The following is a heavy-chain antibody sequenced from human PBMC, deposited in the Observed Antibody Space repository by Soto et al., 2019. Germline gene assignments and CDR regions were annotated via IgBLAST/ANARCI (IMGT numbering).Heavy chain of an antibody. CDR1: GSLRGYY. D-gene: IGHD4-17*01. V-gene: IGHV4-34*01. CDR3: ARAYDYRDPRDALDT. CDR2: IDHSGST. J-gene: IGHJ3*02. Sequence: SETLSFACGISGSLRGYYWNWIRLSPGKGLEWVGKIDHSGSTKYNPSLESRVSMSLDTSKKEVSLNLKSVTAADTAVYYCARAYDYRDPRDALDTWGPGTMVT.